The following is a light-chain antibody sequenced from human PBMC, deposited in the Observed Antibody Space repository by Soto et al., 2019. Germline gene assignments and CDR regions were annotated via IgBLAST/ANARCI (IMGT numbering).Light chain of an antibody. V-gene: IGKV3-15*01. CDR1: QSVSSSY. CDR2: GAS. Sequence: ESVFPQSPGPLSLSPGERGSLSCRASQSVSSSYLAWYQQKPGQAPRLFLYGASTRATGIPVRFSGSGFGTEFTLTISSLQSEDFAVYYCQQYKNWPLFGQGTRLEIK. J-gene: IGKJ5*01. CDR3: QQYKNWPL.